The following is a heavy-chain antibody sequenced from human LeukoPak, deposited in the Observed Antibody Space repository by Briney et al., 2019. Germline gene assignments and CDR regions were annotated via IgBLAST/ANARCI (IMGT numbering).Heavy chain of an antibody. Sequence: SGGSLRLSCAASGFTLSSYAMSWVRQAPGKGLEWVSTINSGGSTYYADSVKGRFTISRDNSKNTLYLQMNSLRAEDTAVFYCAKADRAVAGRGVWFDPWGQGTLVTVST. CDR2: INSGGST. CDR3: AKADRAVAGRGVWFDP. D-gene: IGHD6-19*01. V-gene: IGHV3-23*01. J-gene: IGHJ5*02. CDR1: GFTLSSYA.